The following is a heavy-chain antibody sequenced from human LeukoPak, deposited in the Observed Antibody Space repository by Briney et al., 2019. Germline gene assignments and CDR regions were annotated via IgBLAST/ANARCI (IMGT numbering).Heavy chain of an antibody. CDR3: GLGQYGPVMDV. D-gene: IGHD3-10*01. Sequence: PGGSLRLSCAASGFTVSSNYLSWVRQAPGKGLEWASVIYSGGSTYYADSVKGRFTISRDNSKNTLYLQMNSLRAEDTAVYYCGLGQYGPVMDVWGKGTTVTVSS. CDR2: IYSGGST. V-gene: IGHV3-66*02. J-gene: IGHJ6*03. CDR1: GFTVSSNY.